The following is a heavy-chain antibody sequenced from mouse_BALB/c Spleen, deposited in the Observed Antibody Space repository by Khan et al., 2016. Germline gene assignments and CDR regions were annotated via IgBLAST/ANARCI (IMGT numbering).Heavy chain of an antibody. CDR2: IDPANGNT. Sequence: VRLQQSGAELVKPGASVKLSCTASGFNIKDTYMHWVKQRPEQGLEWIGRIDPANGNTKYDPKFQGKATITADTSSNTAYLQLSSLTSEDTAVYYCARGLGYAMDYWGQGTSVTVSS. V-gene: IGHV14-3*02. D-gene: IGHD3-3*01. J-gene: IGHJ4*01. CDR3: ARGLGYAMDY. CDR1: GFNIKDTY.